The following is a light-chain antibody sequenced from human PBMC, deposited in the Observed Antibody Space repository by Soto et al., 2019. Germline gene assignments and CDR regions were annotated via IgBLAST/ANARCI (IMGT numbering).Light chain of an antibody. V-gene: IGKV3-20*01. J-gene: IGKJ1*01. CDR2: GAS. CDR3: QQYGSSGT. Sequence: PATLSLSPGERATLSCRASESVSGYLAWYQHKPGQAPRLLIYGASSRATGVPDRFSGSGSGTDFTLTISRLEPEDFAVYYCQQYGSSGTFGQGTKVDIK. CDR1: ESVSGY.